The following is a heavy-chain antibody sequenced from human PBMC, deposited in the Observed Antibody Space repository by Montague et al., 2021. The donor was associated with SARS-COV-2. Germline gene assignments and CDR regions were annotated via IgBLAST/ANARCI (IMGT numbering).Heavy chain of an antibody. V-gene: IGHV4-34*01. J-gene: IGHJ6*03. D-gene: IGHD2-2*02. Sequence: SETLSLTCAVYGGSFSSYYWNWIRQPPGKGLEWIGEINHSGSANYNPSLKRRVTISVDMSKDQFSLKLNSVTAADTAVYYCARLGEGVVPAPILGVGPYYSYFYMDVWGKGATVTVSS. CDR3: ARLGEGVVPAPILGVGPYYSYFYMDV. CDR2: INHSGSA. CDR1: GGSFSSYY.